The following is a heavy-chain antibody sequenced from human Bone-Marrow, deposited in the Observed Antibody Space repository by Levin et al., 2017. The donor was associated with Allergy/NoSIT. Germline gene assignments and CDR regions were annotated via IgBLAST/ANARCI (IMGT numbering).Heavy chain of an antibody. V-gene: IGHV3-30*04. CDR2: ISYNENNR. Sequence: SLKISCAASGFTFDSYPIHWFRQAPGTGLEWLAVISYNENNRYYADSVRGRFTISRDNSKNTVQLQMDSLRPEDTALYYCSRGPFLTGPDFWGQGTLVVVSS. CDR1: GFTFDSYP. J-gene: IGHJ1*01. CDR3: SRGPFLTGPDF. D-gene: IGHD3/OR15-3a*01.